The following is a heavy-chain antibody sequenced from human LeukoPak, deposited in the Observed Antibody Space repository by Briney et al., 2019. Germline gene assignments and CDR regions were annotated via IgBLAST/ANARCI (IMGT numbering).Heavy chain of an antibody. CDR3: ARDAYYYDSSGDYGTARGNYNWFDP. V-gene: IGHV1-46*01. CDR2: INPSGGST. J-gene: IGHJ5*02. Sequence: ASVKVSCKASGYTLTSYYMHWVRQAPGQGLEWMGIINPSGGSTSYAQKFQGRVTMTRDMSTSTVYMELSSLRSEDTAVYYCARDAYYYDSSGDYGTARGNYNWFDPWGQGTLVTVS. CDR1: GYTLTSYY. D-gene: IGHD3-22*01.